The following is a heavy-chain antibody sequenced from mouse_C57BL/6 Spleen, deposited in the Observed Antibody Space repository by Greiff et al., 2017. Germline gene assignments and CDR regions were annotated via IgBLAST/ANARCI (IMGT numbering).Heavy chain of an antibody. V-gene: IGHV5-4*03. CDR2: ISDGGSYT. CDR1: GFTFSSYA. Sequence: EVKVEESGGGLVKPGGSLKLSCAASGFTFSSYAMSWVRQTPEKRLEWVATISDGGSYTYYPDNVKGRFTISRDNAKNNLYLQMSHLKSEDTAMYYCARGGIVTTYFDVWGTGTTVTVAS. CDR3: ARGGIVTTYFDV. J-gene: IGHJ1*03. D-gene: IGHD2-5*01.